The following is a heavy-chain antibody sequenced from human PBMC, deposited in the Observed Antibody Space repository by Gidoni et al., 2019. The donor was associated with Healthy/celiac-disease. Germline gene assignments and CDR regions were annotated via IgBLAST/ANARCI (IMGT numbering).Heavy chain of an antibody. CDR1: GFTIISYA. CDR3: AKQVGSAVLDHFDY. J-gene: IGHJ4*02. V-gene: IGHV3-23*01. Sequence: EVQLLESGGGLVQPGGSMRLSCAAFGFTIISYAMSWVRQAPGKGLDLVSAISVSVGSTYYAVSVKGRFTISRDNSKNTLYLQMNRLRAEDTAVYYCAKQVGSAVLDHFDYWGQGTLVTVSS. D-gene: IGHD1-26*01. CDR2: ISVSVGST.